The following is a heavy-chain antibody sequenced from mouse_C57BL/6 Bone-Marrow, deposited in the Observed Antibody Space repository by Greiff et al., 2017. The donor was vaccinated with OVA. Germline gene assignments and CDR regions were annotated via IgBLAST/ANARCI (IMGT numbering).Heavy chain of an antibody. J-gene: IGHJ4*01. CDR2: IWSDGST. D-gene: IGHD1-1*01. CDR1: GFSLTSYG. V-gene: IGHV2-6-1*01. CDR3: ARHPYGSSRGAMDY. Sequence: VQLQESGPGLVAPSQSLSITCTVSGFSLTSYGVHWVRQPPGKGLEWLVVIWSDGSTTYNSALKSRLSISKDNSKSQVFLKMNSLQTDDTAMYYCARHPYGSSRGAMDYWGQGTSVTVSS.